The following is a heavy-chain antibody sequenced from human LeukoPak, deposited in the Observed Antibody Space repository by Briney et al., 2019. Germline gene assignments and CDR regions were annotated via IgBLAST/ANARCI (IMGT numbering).Heavy chain of an antibody. D-gene: IGHD4-17*01. CDR3: AKLGYGDYERTFDY. CDR1: GFTFTSYA. Sequence: PGGSLRLSCSVSGFTFTSYAMSWVRQAPGKGLEWVSAIGAADGVALYADSVKGRFTISRDTSNNTLYLQMNSLRVEGTALYYCAKLGYGDYERTFDYWGQGTLVTVSS. J-gene: IGHJ4*02. V-gene: IGHV3-23*01. CDR2: IGAADGVA.